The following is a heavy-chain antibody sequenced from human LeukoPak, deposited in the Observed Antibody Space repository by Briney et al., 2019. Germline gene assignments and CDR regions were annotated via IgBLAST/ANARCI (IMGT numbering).Heavy chain of an antibody. V-gene: IGHV1-69*06. CDR3: ATWEWELLRNWFDP. Sequence: GASVKVSCKASGGTFSSYAISWVRQAPGQGLEWMGGIIPIFGTANYAQKFQGRVTITADKSTSTAYMELSSLRSEDTAVYYCATWEWELLRNWFDPWGQGTLVTVSS. CDR2: IIPIFGTA. J-gene: IGHJ5*02. D-gene: IGHD1-26*01. CDR1: GGTFSSYA.